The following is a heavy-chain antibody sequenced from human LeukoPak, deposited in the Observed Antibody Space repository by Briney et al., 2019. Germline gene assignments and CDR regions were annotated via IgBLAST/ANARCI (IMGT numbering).Heavy chain of an antibody. Sequence: GGSLRLSCAACGFTFSSYAMSWVRQAPGKGLGWVSSICGSGGSTYYADSVKGRFTISRDNSKNTLYLQMNSLRAEDTAVYYCARACSGGSCSDYWGQGTLVTVSS. D-gene: IGHD2-15*01. CDR3: ARACSGGSCSDY. CDR1: GFTFSSYA. V-gene: IGHV3-23*01. J-gene: IGHJ4*02. CDR2: ICGSGGST.